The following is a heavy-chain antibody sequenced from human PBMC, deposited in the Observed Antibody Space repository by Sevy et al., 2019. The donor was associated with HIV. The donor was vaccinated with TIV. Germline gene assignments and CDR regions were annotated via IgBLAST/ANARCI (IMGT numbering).Heavy chain of an antibody. CDR1: GYSFTSYW. J-gene: IGHJ5*02. CDR3: ARKYYDILTGYYRFNP. D-gene: IGHD3-9*01. CDR2: IYPGDSDT. V-gene: IGHV5-51*01. Sequence: GESLKISCKGSGYSFTSYWIGWVRQMPGKGLEWMGIIYPGDSDTRYSPSFQGQVTISADKSISTAYLQWSSLKASDTAMYYCARKYYDILTGYYRFNPWGQGTLVTVSS.